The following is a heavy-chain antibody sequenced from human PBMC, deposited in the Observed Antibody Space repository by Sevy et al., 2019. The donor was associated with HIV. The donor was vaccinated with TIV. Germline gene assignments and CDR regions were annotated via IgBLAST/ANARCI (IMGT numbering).Heavy chain of an antibody. CDR3: ARDKSVQVVYGVIRNFYGMDA. J-gene: IGHJ6*02. CDR2: IDTYNGKT. CDR1: GYRFTSYG. D-gene: IGHD2-8*02. V-gene: IGHV1-18*01. Sequence: ASVKVSCKASGYRFTSYGISWVRQAPGQGLEWMGWIDTYNGKTNYAQKFQDRVTVTTDTSTSTAYMELRSLRSDDTAIYYCARDKSVQVVYGVIRNFYGMDAWGQGTTLTVSS.